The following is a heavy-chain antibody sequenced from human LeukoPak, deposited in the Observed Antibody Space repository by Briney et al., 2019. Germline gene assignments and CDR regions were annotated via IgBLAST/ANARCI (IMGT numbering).Heavy chain of an antibody. CDR2: ISNSGSNT. J-gene: IGHJ4*02. V-gene: IGHV3-23*01. CDR3: AKAKAGSSFDY. Sequence: GGSLRLSCAACGFTFSSYAMMWPPQAPGKGLVGVSIISNSGSNTYYVHYVKGRFTISKDNSTDKLYLHMHSLGAKDTAVYYCAKAKAGSSFDYWGQGTLVTVSS. D-gene: IGHD3-10*01. CDR1: GFTFSSYA.